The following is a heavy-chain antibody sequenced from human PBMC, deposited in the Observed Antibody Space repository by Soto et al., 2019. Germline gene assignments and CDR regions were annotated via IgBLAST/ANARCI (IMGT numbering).Heavy chain of an antibody. CDR2: ISYAGSNK. V-gene: IGHV3-30-3*01. CDR3: ARPLWRDDYNWGYFDL. Sequence: QVQLVESGGGVVQPGRSLRLSCAASGFTFSSYAMHWVRQAPGKGLEWVAVISYAGSNKYYADSVKGRFTIYRDNSKNTLYLQMNSLRAEDTAVYYCARPLWRDDYNWGYFDLWGRGTLVTVSS. CDR1: GFTFSSYA. J-gene: IGHJ2*01. D-gene: IGHD4-4*01.